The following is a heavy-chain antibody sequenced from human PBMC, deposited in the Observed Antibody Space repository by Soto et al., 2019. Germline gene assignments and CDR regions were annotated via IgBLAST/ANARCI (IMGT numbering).Heavy chain of an antibody. Sequence: GASVKVSCKASGDAFSFYTINWVRQAPGLGLEWMGRVNPILSMSNYAQKFQGRVTMTADKSTSTAYMELSRLRSDDTAVYYCARAPGYCSGGSCYFYGMDVWGQGTTVTVS. V-gene: IGHV1-69*02. J-gene: IGHJ6*02. CDR2: VNPILSMS. CDR3: ARAPGYCSGGSCYFYGMDV. CDR1: GDAFSFYT. D-gene: IGHD2-15*01.